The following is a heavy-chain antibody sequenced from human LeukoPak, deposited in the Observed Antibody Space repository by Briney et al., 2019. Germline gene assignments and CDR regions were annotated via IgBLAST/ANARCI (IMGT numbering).Heavy chain of an antibody. CDR2: IYYSGST. CDR1: GGSVSSGGYY. V-gene: IGHV4-31*03. CDR3: ARGGGLFVVVTDYGYNWFDP. Sequence: KPSETLSLTCTVSGGSVSSGGYYWSWIRQHPGKGLEWIGYIYYSGSTYYNPSLKSRVTISVDTSKNQFSLKLSSVTAADTAVYYCARGGGLFVVVTDYGYNWFDPWGQGTLVTVSS. D-gene: IGHD3-3*01. J-gene: IGHJ5*02.